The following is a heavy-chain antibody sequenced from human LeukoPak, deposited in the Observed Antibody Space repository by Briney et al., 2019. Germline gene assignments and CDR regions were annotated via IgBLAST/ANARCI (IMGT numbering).Heavy chain of an antibody. V-gene: IGHV3-74*01. J-gene: IGHJ4*02. CDR3: GRDSRYSIDS. CDR2: IVSDGSTT. Sequence: GGSLRLSCAAPGFTFSTYWMHWVRQAPGKGLVWVSRIVSDGSTTTYADSVKGRFTISRDNAKNTLYLQMNSLRAEDTAVYYCGRDSRYSIDSWGQGTLVTVSS. D-gene: IGHD1-14*01. CDR1: GFTFSTYW.